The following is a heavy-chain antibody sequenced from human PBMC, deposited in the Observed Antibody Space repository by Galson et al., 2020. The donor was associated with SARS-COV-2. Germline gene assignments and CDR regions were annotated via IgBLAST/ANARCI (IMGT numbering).Heavy chain of an antibody. V-gene: IGHV3-11*01. CDR2: ISGSGTTI. D-gene: IGHD3-22*01. CDR3: ARDPGGWNHYYDSSDSYY. Sequence: GESLKISCAASGFTFSDYYMSWIRQAPGKGLEWISYISGSGTTIYYADSVKGRFTISRDNAENSLYLQMNSLRAEDTAVYYCARDPGGWNHYYDSSDSYYWGQGTLVTVSA. J-gene: IGHJ4*02. CDR1: GFTFSDYY.